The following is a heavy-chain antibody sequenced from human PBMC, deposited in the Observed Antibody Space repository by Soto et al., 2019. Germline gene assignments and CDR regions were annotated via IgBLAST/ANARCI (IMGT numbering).Heavy chain of an antibody. CDR1: GYTLTSYA. J-gene: IGHJ3*02. CDR3: ASPDYYDSSGYYLWHHAFDI. V-gene: IGHV1-3*01. CDR2: INAGNGNT. D-gene: IGHD3-22*01. Sequence: QVQLVQSGAEVKKPGASVKVSCKASGYTLTSYAMHWVRQAPGQRLEWMGWINAGNGNTKYSQKFQGRVTITRDTSASTAYMELSSLRSEDTAVYYCASPDYYDSSGYYLWHHAFDIWGQGTMVTVSS.